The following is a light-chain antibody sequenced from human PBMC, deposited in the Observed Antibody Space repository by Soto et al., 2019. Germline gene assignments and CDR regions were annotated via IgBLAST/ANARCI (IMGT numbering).Light chain of an antibody. J-gene: IGKJ1*01. CDR3: MQALQTPPT. CDR2: LNS. V-gene: IGKV2-28*01. CDR1: QSLLHSNGYSY. Sequence: DIVMTQSPLSLPVTPGEPASISCRSSQSLLHSNGYSYLDWYLQKPGQSPQLLIYLNSNRASGVPDRFSGSGSGTYFTLKISRVEAEDVGVYYCMQALQTPPTFGQGTKVDIK.